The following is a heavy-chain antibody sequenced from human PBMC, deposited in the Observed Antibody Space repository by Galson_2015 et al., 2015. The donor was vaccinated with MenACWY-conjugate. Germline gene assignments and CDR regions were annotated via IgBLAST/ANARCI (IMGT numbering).Heavy chain of an antibody. CDR2: ISSSGGST. CDR1: GFTFRTNA. Sequence: SLRLSCAASGFTFRTNAMSWVRQAPGKGLEWVSGISSSGGSTSYADSVKGRFTISRDNSKNTLYLQMDSLRAEDTAVYYCAKDPGAARYFDYWGQGTLVTVSS. J-gene: IGHJ4*02. D-gene: IGHD6-6*01. V-gene: IGHV3-23*01. CDR3: AKDPGAARYFDY.